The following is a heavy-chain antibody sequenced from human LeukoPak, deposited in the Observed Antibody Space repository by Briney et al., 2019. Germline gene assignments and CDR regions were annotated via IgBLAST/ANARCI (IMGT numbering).Heavy chain of an antibody. CDR3: ARGRQQLVPWGYYYYGMDV. V-gene: IGHV4-30-4*01. D-gene: IGHD6-13*01. Sequence: SQTLSLTCTVSGGSISSGDYYWGWIPQPPGKGLGWIGYIYYSGRTYYNPSLKSRVTISVETSKNQFSLKLSSVTAADAAVYYRARGRQQLVPWGYYYYGMDVWGQGTTVTFSS. J-gene: IGHJ6*02. CDR1: GGSISSGDYY. CDR2: IYYSGRT.